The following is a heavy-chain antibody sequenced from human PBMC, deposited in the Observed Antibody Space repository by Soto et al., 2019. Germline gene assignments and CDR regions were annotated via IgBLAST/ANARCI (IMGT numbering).Heavy chain of an antibody. CDR1: GGSISSSSYY. CDR3: ARQLKAWFDP. CDR2: IYYSGST. J-gene: IGHJ5*02. V-gene: IGHV4-39*01. Sequence: QLQLQESGPGLVKPSETLSLTCTVSGGSISSSSYYWGWIRQPPGKGLEWIGSIYYSGSTYYNPSLKSRVTLSVDTAKNQFSLQLSSVTAADTAVYYCARQLKAWFDPWGQGTLVTVSS.